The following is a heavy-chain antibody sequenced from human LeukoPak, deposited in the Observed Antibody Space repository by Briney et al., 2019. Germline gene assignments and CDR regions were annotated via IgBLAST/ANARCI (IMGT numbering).Heavy chain of an antibody. CDR1: GFTFSSYG. CDR2: IWYDGSNK. J-gene: IGHJ4*02. D-gene: IGHD3-10*01. V-gene: IGHV3-33*01. Sequence: PGGSLRHSCAASGFTFSSYGMHWVRQAPGKGLEWVAVIWYDGSNKYYADSVKGRFTISRDNSKNTLYLQMNSLRAEDTAVYYCASDKLGRGVITATIDYWGQGTLVTVSS. CDR3: ASDKLGRGVITATIDY.